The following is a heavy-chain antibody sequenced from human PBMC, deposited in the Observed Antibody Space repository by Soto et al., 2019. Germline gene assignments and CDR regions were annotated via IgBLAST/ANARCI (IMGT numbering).Heavy chain of an antibody. CDR1: GGSFSGYY. CDR3: VGRLTSIYNYFDS. J-gene: IGHJ4*02. D-gene: IGHD2-8*01. CDR2: INHSGST. Sequence: SETLSLTCAVYGGSFSGYYWSWIRQPPGKGLEWIGEINHSGSTNYNPSLKSRVTISVDTSKNQFSLKLSSVTAADTAIYYRVGRLTSIYNYFDSWGRGTQVTVSS. V-gene: IGHV4-34*01.